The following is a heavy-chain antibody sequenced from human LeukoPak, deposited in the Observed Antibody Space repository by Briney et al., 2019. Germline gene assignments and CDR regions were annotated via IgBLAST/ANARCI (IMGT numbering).Heavy chain of an antibody. Sequence: PGGSLRLSCAASGSTFSSYSMNWVRQAPGKGLEWVSSISSSSSYIYYADSVKGRFTISRDNAKNSLYLQMNSLRAEDTAVYYCARMYDTLKYYYYGMDVWGKGTTVTVSS. V-gene: IGHV3-21*01. CDR1: GSTFSSYS. CDR2: ISSSSSYI. J-gene: IGHJ6*04. D-gene: IGHD3-9*01. CDR3: ARMYDTLKYYYYGMDV.